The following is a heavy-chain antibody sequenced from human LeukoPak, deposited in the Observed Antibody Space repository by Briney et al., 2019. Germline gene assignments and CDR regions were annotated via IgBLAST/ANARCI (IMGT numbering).Heavy chain of an antibody. CDR2: ISSSSSYI. CDR3: ARDAATYWFDP. Sequence: PGGSLRLSCAASGFTFSSYSMNWVRQAPGKGLEWVSSISSSSSYIYYADSVKGRFTISRDNAKNLLYLQMNSLRAEDAAVYYCARDAATYWFDPWGQGTLVTVSS. V-gene: IGHV3-21*01. D-gene: IGHD6-25*01. CDR1: GFTFSSYS. J-gene: IGHJ5*02.